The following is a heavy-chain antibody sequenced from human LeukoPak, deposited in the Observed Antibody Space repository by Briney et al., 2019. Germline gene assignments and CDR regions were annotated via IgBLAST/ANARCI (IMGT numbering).Heavy chain of an antibody. CDR2: MNPNSGNT. V-gene: IGHV1-8*03. J-gene: IGHJ3*02. Sequence: ASVKVSCKASGYTFTGYYMHWVRQATGQGLEWTGWMNPNSGNTGYAQKFQGRVTITRNTSISTAYMELSSLRSEDTAVYYCARERDGYNSEAFDIWGQGTMVTVSS. D-gene: IGHD5-24*01. CDR1: GYTFTGYY. CDR3: ARERDGYNSEAFDI.